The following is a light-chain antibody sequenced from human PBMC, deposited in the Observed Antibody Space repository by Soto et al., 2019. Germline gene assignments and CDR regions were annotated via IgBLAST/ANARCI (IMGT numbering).Light chain of an antibody. Sequence: DIQMTQSPSSLSASVGDRVTITCRASQDIRNDLGWYQQKPGKGPKRLIYDVSNLQSGVPSRFSGSGSGTEFTLTISSLQPDDFAVYYCQQYYRYPWTFGQGTKVDIK. CDR1: QDIRND. V-gene: IGKV1-17*01. CDR3: QQYYRYPWT. CDR2: DVS. J-gene: IGKJ1*01.